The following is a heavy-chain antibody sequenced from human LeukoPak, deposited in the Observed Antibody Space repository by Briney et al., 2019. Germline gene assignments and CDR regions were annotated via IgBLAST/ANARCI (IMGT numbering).Heavy chain of an antibody. CDR2: ISGSGGST. CDR1: GFTFSSYA. CDR3: AKGDYYDSSGYNGGAFDI. J-gene: IGHJ3*02. Sequence: GGSLRLSCAASGFTFSSYAMSRVRQAPGKGLEWVSAISGSGGSTYYADSVKGRFTISRDNSKNTLYLQMNSLRAEDTAVYYCAKGDYYDSSGYNGGAFDIWGQGTMVTVSS. D-gene: IGHD3-22*01. V-gene: IGHV3-23*01.